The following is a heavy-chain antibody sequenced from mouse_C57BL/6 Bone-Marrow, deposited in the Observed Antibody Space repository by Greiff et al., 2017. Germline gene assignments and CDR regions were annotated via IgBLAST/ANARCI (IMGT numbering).Heavy chain of an antibody. J-gene: IGHJ3*01. Sequence: VQLQQSGAELVRPGASVKLSCTASGFNIKDDYMHWVKQRPEQGLEWIGWIDPENGDTESASKFQGKATITADTSSNTAYLQLSSLTSEDTAVYYCTTAAYGYDGVAYWGQGTLVTVSA. CDR2: IDPENGDT. CDR1: GFNIKDDY. CDR3: TTAAYGYDGVAY. V-gene: IGHV14-4*01. D-gene: IGHD2-2*01.